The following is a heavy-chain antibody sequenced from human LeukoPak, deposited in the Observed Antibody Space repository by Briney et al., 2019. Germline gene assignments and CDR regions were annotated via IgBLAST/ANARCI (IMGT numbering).Heavy chain of an antibody. V-gene: IGHV4-39*01. J-gene: IGHJ5*02. Sequence: SETLSPTCTVSGGSISSSSYYWGWIRQPPGTGLEWIGSIYYSGSTYYNPSLKSRVTISVDTSKNQFSLKLSSVTAADTAVYYCARRPSRYCSSTSCYTTWGQGTLVTVSS. CDR1: GGSISSSSYY. CDR2: IYYSGST. D-gene: IGHD2-2*02. CDR3: ARRPSRYCSSTSCYTT.